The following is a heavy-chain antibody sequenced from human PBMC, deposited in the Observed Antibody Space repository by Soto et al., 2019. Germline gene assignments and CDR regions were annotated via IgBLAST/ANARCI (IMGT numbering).Heavy chain of an antibody. CDR2: IYTSGST. CDR1: GGSISSYY. J-gene: IGHJ6*02. D-gene: IGHD6-13*01. Sequence: SETLSLTCTVSGGSISSYYWSWIRQPAGKGLEWIGRIYTSGSTNYKPSLKSRVTMSVDTSKNQFSLKLSSVTAADTAVYYCARDWGGSSWEFYYYYGMDVWGQGTTVTVSS. V-gene: IGHV4-4*07. CDR3: ARDWGGSSWEFYYYYGMDV.